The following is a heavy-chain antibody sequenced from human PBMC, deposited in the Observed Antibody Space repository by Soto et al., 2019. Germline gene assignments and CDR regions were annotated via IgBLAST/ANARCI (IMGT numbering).Heavy chain of an antibody. Sequence: EVQLLESGGGLVQPGGSLRLSCAASGFTFSSYAMSWVRQAPGKGLEWVSAISGSGGSTYYADSVKGRFTISRDNSKNTLFLQMNSLRAEDTAVYYCAKDLSLLGGTFAYWGQGTLVTVSS. CDR2: ISGSGGST. CDR1: GFTFSSYA. J-gene: IGHJ4*02. CDR3: AKDLSLLGGTFAY. V-gene: IGHV3-23*01. D-gene: IGHD2-15*01.